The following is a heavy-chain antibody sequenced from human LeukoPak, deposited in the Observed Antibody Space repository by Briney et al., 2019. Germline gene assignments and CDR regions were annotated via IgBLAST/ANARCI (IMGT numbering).Heavy chain of an antibody. Sequence: GEPLKISCKGSGYSFATYWIAWVRQMPGKGLEWMGIIYPGNSDTRYSPSFQGQVTISADKSITTAYLEWSSLKASDTAMYYCARHPGLSSGYLDYWGQGTQLTVSS. V-gene: IGHV5-51*01. D-gene: IGHD3-3*01. CDR3: ARHPGLSSGYLDY. CDR1: GYSFATYW. J-gene: IGHJ4*02. CDR2: IYPGNSDT.